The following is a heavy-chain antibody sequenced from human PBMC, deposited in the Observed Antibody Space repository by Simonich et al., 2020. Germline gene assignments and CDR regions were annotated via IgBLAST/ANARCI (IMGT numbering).Heavy chain of an antibody. CDR2: INPNSGGT. CDR3: ARVPGIYYYYGMDV. V-gene: IGHV1-2*06. Sequence: GAEVKKPGASVKVSCKASGYTFTGYYIHWVRQAPGQGLEWRGRINPNSGGTNYAQKFQGRVTMTRDTSISTAYMELSRLRSDDTAVYYCARVPGIYYYYGMDVWGQGTTVTVSS. CDR1: GYTFTGYY. J-gene: IGHJ6*02. D-gene: IGHD3-10*01.